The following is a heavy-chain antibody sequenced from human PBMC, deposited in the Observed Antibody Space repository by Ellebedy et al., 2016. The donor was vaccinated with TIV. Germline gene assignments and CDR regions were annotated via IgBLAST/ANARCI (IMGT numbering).Heavy chain of an antibody. J-gene: IGHJ3*02. V-gene: IGHV5-51*01. CDR2: IYPGDSDT. CDR1: GYSFTSYW. CDR3: ARRVDAFDI. Sequence: KVSXXGSGYSFTSYWIGWVRQMPGKGLEWMGIIYPGDSDTRYSPSFQGQVTISADKSISTAYLQWSSLKASDTAMYYCARRVDAFDIWGQGTMVTVSS.